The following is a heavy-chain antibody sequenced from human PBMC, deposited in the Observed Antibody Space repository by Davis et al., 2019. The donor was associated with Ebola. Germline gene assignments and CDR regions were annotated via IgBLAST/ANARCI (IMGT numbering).Heavy chain of an antibody. Sequence: ASVKVSCKASGYTFTSYVISWVRQAPGQGLEWMGWISAYNGNTNYAQKLQGRVTMTTDTSTSTAYMELRSLRSDDTAVYYCERDELWFGELTIDYWGQRTLVTVSS. CDR3: ERDELWFGELTIDY. V-gene: IGHV1-18*01. CDR2: ISAYNGNT. J-gene: IGHJ4*02. D-gene: IGHD3-10*01. CDR1: GYTFTSYV.